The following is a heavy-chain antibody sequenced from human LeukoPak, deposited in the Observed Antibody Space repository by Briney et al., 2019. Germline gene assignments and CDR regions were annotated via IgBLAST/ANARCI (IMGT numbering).Heavy chain of an antibody. Sequence: ASVKVSCKASGYTFTSYGISWVRQAPGQGLEWMGWISAYNGNTNYAQKLQGRLSMTRDTSTSTANMELRSLRSDDAAVYYCARFEQHLVSYYYYGMDVWGQGTTVTVSS. CDR1: GYTFTSYG. V-gene: IGHV1-18*01. J-gene: IGHJ6*02. CDR3: ARFEQHLVSYYYYGMDV. CDR2: ISAYNGNT. D-gene: IGHD6-13*01.